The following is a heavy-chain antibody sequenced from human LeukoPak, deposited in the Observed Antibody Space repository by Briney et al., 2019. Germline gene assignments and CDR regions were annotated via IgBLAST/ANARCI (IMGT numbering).Heavy chain of an antibody. Sequence: SETPSLTCTVSGGSISSSSYYWGWIRQPPGKGLEWIGSIYYSGSTYYNPSLKSRVTISVDTSKNQFSLKLSSVTAADTAVYYCARQVRGVTLDNWFDPWGQGTLVTVSS. J-gene: IGHJ5*02. CDR1: GGSISSSSYY. CDR3: ARQVRGVTLDNWFDP. V-gene: IGHV4-39*01. D-gene: IGHD3-10*01. CDR2: IYYSGST.